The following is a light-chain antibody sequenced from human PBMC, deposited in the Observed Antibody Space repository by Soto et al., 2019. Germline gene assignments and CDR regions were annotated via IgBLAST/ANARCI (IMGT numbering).Light chain of an antibody. J-gene: IGKJ1*01. CDR3: QQYNSNAWT. CDR1: QSISSW. CDR2: KAS. Sequence: DIQMTQSPSTLSASVGDRVTITCPASQSISSWLAWYQRKPGKAPKLLIYKASTVETGVPSRSSGTGSGTEFNLTLRSLQPADFAAYYRQQYNSNAWTLGPGTKVVTK. V-gene: IGKV1-5*03.